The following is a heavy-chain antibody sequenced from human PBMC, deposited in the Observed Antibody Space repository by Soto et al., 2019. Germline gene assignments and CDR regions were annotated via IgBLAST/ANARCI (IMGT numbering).Heavy chain of an antibody. Sequence: QVQLQESGPGLVKPAETLSLTCSVSGASVSSASFYWSWIRQPPGKGLEWIGFIYNNETFNYNPSLKSRVTLSVDTSKHQFSLKLSSVTAADTAVYYCARVPLRYSSSHNFDSWGQGALVTVSS. J-gene: IGHJ4*02. CDR2: IYNNETF. D-gene: IGHD6-19*01. CDR3: ARVPLRYSSSHNFDS. V-gene: IGHV4-61*01. CDR1: GASVSSASFY.